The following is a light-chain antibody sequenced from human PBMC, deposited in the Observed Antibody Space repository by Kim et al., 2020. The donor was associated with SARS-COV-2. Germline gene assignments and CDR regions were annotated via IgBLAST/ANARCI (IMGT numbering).Light chain of an antibody. CDR1: QSVSSN. J-gene: IGKJ4*01. CDR3: QQYNNWPPRTT. CDR2: GAS. V-gene: IGKV3-15*01. Sequence: EIVMTQSPATLSESPGERATLSCRASQSVSSNLAWYQQKPGQAPRLLIYGASTRATGIPARFSGSGSGTEFTLTISSLQSEDFAVYYCQQYNNWPPRTTFGGGTKVDIK.